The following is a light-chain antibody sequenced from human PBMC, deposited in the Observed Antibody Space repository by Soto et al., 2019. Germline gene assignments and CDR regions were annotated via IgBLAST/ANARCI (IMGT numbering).Light chain of an antibody. CDR3: QQYYSTPRT. CDR1: QSVLYSANNKNY. Sequence: DIVMTQFPDSLAVSLGERATINCKSSQSVLYSANNKNYLAWYQQKPGQPPKLLIYWASTRESGVPDRFSGSGSGTDFTLTSSSLQAEDVAVYYCQQYYSTPRTFGQGTKVEIK. J-gene: IGKJ1*01. V-gene: IGKV4-1*01. CDR2: WAS.